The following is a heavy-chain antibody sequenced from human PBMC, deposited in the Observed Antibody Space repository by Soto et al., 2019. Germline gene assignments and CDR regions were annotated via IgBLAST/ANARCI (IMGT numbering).Heavy chain of an antibody. CDR3: ARGGRYCSGGSCYSFLDY. CDR1: GFTFSTYA. V-gene: IGHV3-13*01. D-gene: IGHD2-15*01. CDR2: IGTAGDT. Sequence: EVQLGESGGGWVQPGGSLRLSCAASGFTFSTYAMHWVRQATGKGLEWVSDIGTAGDTYYPRSVQGRFTISRENAMNSLYLQMHSRRAGDTAVYYCARGGRYCSGGSCYSFLDYWGQGTLVTVAS. J-gene: IGHJ4*02.